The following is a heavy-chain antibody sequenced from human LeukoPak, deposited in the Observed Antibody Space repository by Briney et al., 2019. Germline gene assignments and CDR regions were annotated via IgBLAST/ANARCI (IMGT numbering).Heavy chain of an antibody. Sequence: GGSLRLSCAASGFTFSSYWMHWVRQAPGKGLVWVSRINNEDSRTGYADSVKGRFTISRDNAKNTLYLQMSSLRAEDTAVYYCAREFRKSVGWYFDLWGRGILVTVSS. CDR3: AREFRKSVGWYFDL. V-gene: IGHV3-74*01. CDR2: INNEDSRT. J-gene: IGHJ2*01. CDR1: GFTFSSYW.